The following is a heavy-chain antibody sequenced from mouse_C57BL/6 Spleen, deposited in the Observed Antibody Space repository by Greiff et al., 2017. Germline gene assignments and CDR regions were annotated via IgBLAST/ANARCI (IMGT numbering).Heavy chain of an antibody. D-gene: IGHD2-2*01. CDR3: ARSGYDRYWYFDV. CDR1: GYAFSSYW. CDR2: IYPGDGDT. J-gene: IGHJ1*03. Sequence: QVQLKQSGAELVKPGASVKISCKASGYAFSSYWMNWVKQRPGKGLEWIGQIYPGDGDTNYNGKFKGKATLTADKSSSTAYMQLSSLTSEDSAVYFCARSGYDRYWYFDVWGTGTTVTVSS. V-gene: IGHV1-80*01.